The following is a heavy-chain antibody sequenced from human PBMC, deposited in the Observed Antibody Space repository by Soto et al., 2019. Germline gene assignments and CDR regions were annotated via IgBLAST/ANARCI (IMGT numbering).Heavy chain of an antibody. CDR1: GASISTGDTY. D-gene: IGHD2-8*01. V-gene: IGHV4-30-4*01. CDR3: AREIRYCTNGVCHAYGMDV. Sequence: PSETLSLTCTVSGASISTGDTYWSWIRQPPGKGLEWIGYSHNSGSTYYNPSLRGRVTMSVDTSKNQFPLKLSSVTATDTAVYFCAREIRYCTNGVCHAYGMDVWGQGTTVTV. CDR2: SHNSGST. J-gene: IGHJ6*02.